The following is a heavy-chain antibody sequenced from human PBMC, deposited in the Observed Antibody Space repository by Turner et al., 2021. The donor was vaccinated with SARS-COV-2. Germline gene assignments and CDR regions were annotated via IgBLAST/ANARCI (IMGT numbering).Heavy chain of an antibody. D-gene: IGHD4-4*01. Sequence: QLQLQESGPGLVKPSETLSLTCSVSGGSISSSSYYWGWIRQPPGKGPEWIGSVYYRGNTYYNPSLESRVTISVDTSNNQFSLKLNSVTAADTAVYYCARVKSTVTTYYYYYMDVWGKGPRSPSP. CDR1: GGSISSSSYY. V-gene: IGHV4-39*01. J-gene: IGHJ6*03. CDR3: ARVKSTVTTYYYYYMDV. CDR2: VYYRGNT.